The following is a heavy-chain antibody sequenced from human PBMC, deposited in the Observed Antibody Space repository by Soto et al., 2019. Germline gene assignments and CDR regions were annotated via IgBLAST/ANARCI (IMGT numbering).Heavy chain of an antibody. CDR2: ISGYNGNT. CDR1: GYTFTSYG. J-gene: IGHJ6*02. Sequence: GASVKVSCKASGYTFTSYGISWVRQAPGQGLEWMGWISGYNGNTNYVQKLQGRVTMTTDTSTSTAYMELRSLRSEDTAVYYCARTRVVTASYCYYGMDVWGQGTTVTVSS. CDR3: ARTRVVTASYCYYGMDV. V-gene: IGHV1-18*01. D-gene: IGHD2-21*02.